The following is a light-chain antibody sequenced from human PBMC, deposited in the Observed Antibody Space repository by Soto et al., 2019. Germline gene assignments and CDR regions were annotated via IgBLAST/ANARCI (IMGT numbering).Light chain of an antibody. J-gene: IGKJ5*01. V-gene: IGKV3-11*01. CDR3: QQRSNWPPGVIT. Sequence: EIVLTQSPATLSLSPGERATLSCRASQSVSSYLAWYQQKPGQAPRLLIYDASNRAAGIPARFSGSGSGTDFTLTISSLEPEDFAVYSCQQRSNWPPGVITFGQGTRLEIK. CDR2: DAS. CDR1: QSVSSY.